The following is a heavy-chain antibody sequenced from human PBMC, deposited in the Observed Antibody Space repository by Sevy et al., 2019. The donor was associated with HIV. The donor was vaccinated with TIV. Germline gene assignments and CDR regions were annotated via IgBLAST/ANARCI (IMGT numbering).Heavy chain of an antibody. D-gene: IGHD6-19*01. V-gene: IGHV3-30*18. CDR1: GFTFSSYG. CDR3: AKDAWYTGDWYPGY. CDR2: LSSDGNNK. Sequence: GGSLRLSCAASGFTFSSYGMHWVRQAPGKGLEWVAVLSSDGNNKYYADSVKGRFTISRDNSKNTLYLQMNSLRADDTAMYYCAKDAWYTGDWYPGYWGQGTLVTVSS. J-gene: IGHJ4*02.